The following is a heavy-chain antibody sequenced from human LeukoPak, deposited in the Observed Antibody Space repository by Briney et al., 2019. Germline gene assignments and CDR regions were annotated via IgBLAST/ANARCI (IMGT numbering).Heavy chain of an antibody. CDR2: IYSGGST. Sequence: PGGSLRLSCAASGFTVSSNYMSWVRQAPGKGLEWVSVIYSGGSTYYADSVKGRFTISRDNSKSTLYLQMNSPRAEDTAVYYCAITMVRGPLDYWGQGTLVTVSS. D-gene: IGHD3-10*01. CDR3: AITMVRGPLDY. V-gene: IGHV3-66*02. J-gene: IGHJ4*02. CDR1: GFTVSSNY.